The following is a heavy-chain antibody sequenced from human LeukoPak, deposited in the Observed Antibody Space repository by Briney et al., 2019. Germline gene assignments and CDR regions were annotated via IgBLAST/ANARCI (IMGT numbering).Heavy chain of an antibody. Sequence: ASVKVSCKASGYTFTGYYMHWVRQAPGQGLEWMGRINPNSGGTNYAQKFQGRVTMTRDTSISTAYMEPSRLRSDDTAVYYCARDMSGRTAYFQHWGQGTLVTVSS. CDR3: ARDMSGRTAYFQH. D-gene: IGHD1-26*01. J-gene: IGHJ1*01. CDR2: INPNSGGT. V-gene: IGHV1-2*06. CDR1: GYTFTGYY.